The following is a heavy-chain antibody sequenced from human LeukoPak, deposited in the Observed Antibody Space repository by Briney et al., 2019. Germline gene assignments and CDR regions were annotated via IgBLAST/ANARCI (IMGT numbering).Heavy chain of an antibody. J-gene: IGHJ4*02. CDR1: GFTFSSYG. CDR2: ISYDGSNK. Sequence: PGGSPRLSCAASGFTFSSYGMHWVRQAPGKGLEWVAVISYDGSNKYYADSVKGRFTISRDNSKNTLYLQMNSLRAEDTAVYYCARSYGSGSYFHYWGQGTLVTVSS. CDR3: ARSYGSGSYFHY. V-gene: IGHV3-30*03. D-gene: IGHD3-10*01.